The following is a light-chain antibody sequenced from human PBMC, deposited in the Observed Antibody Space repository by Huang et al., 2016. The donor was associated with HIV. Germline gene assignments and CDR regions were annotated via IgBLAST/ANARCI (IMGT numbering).Light chain of an antibody. CDR2: AAS. CDR1: QSVSSY. Sequence: EIVLTQSPATLSLSPGERATLSCRASQSVSSYLAWYHQKPGQAPRLLIYAASNRATGIPARFSGSGSGTDFTLTISSLEPEDFAVYYCQQRSNWPPSWTFGQGTKVEIK. V-gene: IGKV3-11*01. CDR3: QQRSNWPPSWT. J-gene: IGKJ1*01.